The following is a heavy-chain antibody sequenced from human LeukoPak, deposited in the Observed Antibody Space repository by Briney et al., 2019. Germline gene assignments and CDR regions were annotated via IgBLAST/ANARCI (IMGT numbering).Heavy chain of an antibody. CDR1: GYTFNSYD. D-gene: IGHD3-3*01. CDR2: ISTYNGNT. V-gene: IGHV1-18*01. CDR3: ARVLRYDFWSAYYFDY. Sequence: GASVKVSCKASGYTFNSYDISWVRQAPGQGLEWMAGISTYNGNTNYALKVQGRATMTTDTSTSTAYMELRSLRSDDTAVYYCARVLRYDFWSAYYFDYWGQGTLVTVSS. J-gene: IGHJ4*02.